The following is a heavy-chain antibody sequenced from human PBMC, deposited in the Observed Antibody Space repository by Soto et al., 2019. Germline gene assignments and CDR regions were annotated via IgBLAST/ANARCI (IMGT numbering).Heavy chain of an antibody. CDR2: IYRSGST. V-gene: IGHV4-30-2*01. Sequence: SETLSLTCTFSGGSISSGGFSWNWIRQPPGKGLEWIGYIYRSGSTSYNPSLKSRVTISVDGSKNQFSLRLNSVTAADTAVYYCARGLFYDFWSGDYPYPYYFDYWGQGTLVTVSS. CDR1: GGSISSGGFS. CDR3: ARGLFYDFWSGDYPYPYYFDY. D-gene: IGHD3-3*01. J-gene: IGHJ4*02.